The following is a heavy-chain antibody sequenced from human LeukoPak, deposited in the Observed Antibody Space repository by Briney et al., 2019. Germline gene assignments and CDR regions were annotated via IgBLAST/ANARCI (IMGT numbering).Heavy chain of an antibody. Sequence: GAPVKVSCKPSGYIFTRSAMHWVRQAPGQRLEWMGWINAGNGITKYSQKFQGKFTINRDKSASTAYMELGSLRSEDTAVYYCASQPPGVAGTLPFYYCGQRTLVTVSP. J-gene: IGHJ4*02. V-gene: IGHV1-3*01. CDR2: INAGNGIT. CDR1: GYIFTRSA. D-gene: IGHD6-19*01. CDR3: ASQPPGVAGTLPFYY.